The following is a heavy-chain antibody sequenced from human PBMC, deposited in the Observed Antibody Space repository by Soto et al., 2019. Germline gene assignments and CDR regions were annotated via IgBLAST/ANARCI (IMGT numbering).Heavy chain of an antibody. V-gene: IGHV4-4*02. J-gene: IGHJ5*02. Sequence: QVKLQESGPGLVKPSGTLSLTCAVSGGSINSNRWWTWVRQAPGKGLEWIGEIHDGGTTNYNLSLKSRVTLSIDESKNQFSLDMKYVSAADTAVYYCAGQWAAGYGAFDPWGQGILVTVSS. D-gene: IGHD3-9*01. CDR3: AGQWAAGYGAFDP. CDR2: IHDGGTT. CDR1: GGSINSNRW.